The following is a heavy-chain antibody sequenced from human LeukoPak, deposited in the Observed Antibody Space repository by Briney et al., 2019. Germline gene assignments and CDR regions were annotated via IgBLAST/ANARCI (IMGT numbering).Heavy chain of an antibody. CDR2: IYSGGDT. CDR1: GLTVSSNC. V-gene: IGHV3-53*01. D-gene: IGHD3-22*01. CDR3: ARRAGDYSHPYDY. J-gene: IGHJ4*02. Sequence: GGSLRLACAASGLTVSSNCMSWVRQAPGKGLEWVSFIYSGGDTYYADSVKGRFTISRDNSKNTFHLQMNSLRAEDTAVYYCARRAGDYSHPYDYWGQGTLVTVSS.